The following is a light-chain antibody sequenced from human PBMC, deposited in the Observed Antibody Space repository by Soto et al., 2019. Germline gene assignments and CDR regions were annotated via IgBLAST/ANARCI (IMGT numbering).Light chain of an antibody. V-gene: IGKV3-20*01. CDR1: QSVSSSY. Sequence: EILLTQSPGTLSLSPGKRATLSCRASQSVSSSYLAWYQQKPGQAPRLLIYGASSRATGIPDRFSGSGSGTDFTLTISRLEPEDFAVYYCQQYGSSPITFGQGTKVDIK. J-gene: IGKJ1*01. CDR3: QQYGSSPIT. CDR2: GAS.